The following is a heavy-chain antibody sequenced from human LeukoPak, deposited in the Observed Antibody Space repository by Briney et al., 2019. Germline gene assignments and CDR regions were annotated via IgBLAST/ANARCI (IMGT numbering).Heavy chain of an antibody. J-gene: IGHJ4*02. D-gene: IGHD3-10*01. CDR2: ISWNSGSV. V-gene: IGHV3-9*01. Sequence: GGSLRLSCAVSGFTFDDYAMHWVRQAPGKGLEWVSGISWNSGSVAYADSVKGRFTISRDNAKNSLYLQMNSLRVEDTALYYCVKADDAGSYLYYFDYWGQGTLVTVSS. CDR1: GFTFDDYA. CDR3: VKADDAGSYLYYFDY.